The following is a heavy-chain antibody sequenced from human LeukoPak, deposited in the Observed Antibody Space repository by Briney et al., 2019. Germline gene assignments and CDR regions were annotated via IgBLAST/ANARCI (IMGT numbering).Heavy chain of an antibody. J-gene: IGHJ5*02. CDR2: ISNSGSTI. CDR1: GFTFSTYE. Sequence: PGGSLRLSCAASGFTFSTYEMNWVRQAAGKGLEWVSYISNSGSTIYYADSVKGRFTISRDNAKNSLYLQMNSLRAEDTALYNCARGNWFDPWGQGTLVTVSS. CDR3: ARGNWFDP. V-gene: IGHV3-48*03.